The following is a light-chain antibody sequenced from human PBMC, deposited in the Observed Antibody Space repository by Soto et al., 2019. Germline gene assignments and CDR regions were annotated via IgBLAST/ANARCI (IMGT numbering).Light chain of an antibody. CDR1: QSLVYSDGNTY. J-gene: IGKJ1*01. Sequence: DVVMTQSPLSLPVTLGQPASISCRSSQSLVYSDGNTYLNWFQQRPGQSPRRLIYKVSNRDSGVPDRISGSGSGTDFTLKISRVEAEDVGVYYCMQGTHWPWTFGQGTKVEIE. CDR2: KVS. V-gene: IGKV2-30*01. CDR3: MQGTHWPWT.